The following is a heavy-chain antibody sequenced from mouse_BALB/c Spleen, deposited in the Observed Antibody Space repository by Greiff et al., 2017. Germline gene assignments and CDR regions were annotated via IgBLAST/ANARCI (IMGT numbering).Heavy chain of an antibody. CDR1: GFTFSSFG. J-gene: IGHJ4*01. V-gene: IGHV5-17*02. Sequence: EVKLMESGGGLVQPGGSRKLSCAASGFTFSSFGMHWVRQAPEKGLEWVAYISSGSSTIYYADTVKGRFTISRDNPKNTLFLQMTSLRSEDTAMYYCARSVDYWGQGTSVTVSS. CDR3: ARSVDY. CDR2: ISSGSSTI.